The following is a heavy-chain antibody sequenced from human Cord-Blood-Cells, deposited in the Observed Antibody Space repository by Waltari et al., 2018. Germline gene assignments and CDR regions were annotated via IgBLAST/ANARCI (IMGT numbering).Heavy chain of an antibody. V-gene: IGHV3-43D*03. CDR1: GFTFDDYA. J-gene: IGHJ3*02. D-gene: IGHD3-10*01. CDR3: ARGGSGRDAFDI. Sequence: EVQLVESGGVVVQPGGYLRLSCAASGFTFDDYAMHWVRQAPGKGLGWVSLISWDGGSTYYADSVKGRFTISRDNSKNSLYLQMNSLRAEDTALYYCARGGSGRDAFDIWGQGTMVTVSS. CDR2: ISWDGGST.